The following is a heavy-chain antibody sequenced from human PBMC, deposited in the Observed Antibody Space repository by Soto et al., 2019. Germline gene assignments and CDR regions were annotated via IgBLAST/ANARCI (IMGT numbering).Heavy chain of an antibody. Sequence: QVQLVQSGAEVKKPGASVKDSCKASGYTFTSYDINWVRQATGQGLEWMGWMNPNSGNTGYAQKFQGRVTMTRNTSISTAYMELSSLRSEDTAVYYCAGGASWVWGYGSSAVDYWGQGTLVTVSS. J-gene: IGHJ4*02. V-gene: IGHV1-8*01. CDR2: MNPNSGNT. D-gene: IGHD3-22*01. CDR1: GYTFTSYD. CDR3: AGGASWVWGYGSSAVDY.